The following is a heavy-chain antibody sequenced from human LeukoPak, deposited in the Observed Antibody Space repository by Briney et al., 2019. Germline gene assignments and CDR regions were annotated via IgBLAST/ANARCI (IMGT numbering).Heavy chain of an antibody. Sequence: GGSLRLSCAASGFTFRSYPTSWVRKAPGKGLEWVSAISVSGGDTYYADSAKGRFTISRDNSKNTLDLQIDSLRAEDTALYYCATSSGAYPKYFDYWGQGTLVTVSS. CDR1: GFTFRSYP. D-gene: IGHD6-19*01. CDR3: ATSSGAYPKYFDY. J-gene: IGHJ4*02. CDR2: ISVSGGDT. V-gene: IGHV3-23*01.